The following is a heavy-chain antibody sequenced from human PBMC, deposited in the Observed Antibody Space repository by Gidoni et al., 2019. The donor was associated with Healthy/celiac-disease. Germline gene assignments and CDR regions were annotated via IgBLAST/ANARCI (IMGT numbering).Heavy chain of an antibody. Sequence: RSLRRSCAAAGFTFSSYAVHWVRKARGKGLEWVAVISYDGSNKYYADSVKGRFTISRDNSKNTLYLQMNSLRAEDTAVYYCARDSYYYGSGSYPRDYYYYGMDVWGQGTTVTVSS. D-gene: IGHD3-10*01. CDR2: ISYDGSNK. V-gene: IGHV3-30-3*01. J-gene: IGHJ6*02. CDR1: GFTFSSYA. CDR3: ARDSYYYGSGSYPRDYYYYGMDV.